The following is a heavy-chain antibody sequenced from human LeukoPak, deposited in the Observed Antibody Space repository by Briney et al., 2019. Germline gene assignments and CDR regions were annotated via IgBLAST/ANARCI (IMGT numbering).Heavy chain of an antibody. D-gene: IGHD6-13*01. CDR2: ISAYKGNT. CDR3: ARGGQQLLPNDFDY. V-gene: IGHV1-18*01. Sequence: ASVKVSCKASGYTFSSYGISWVRQAPGQGLEWMGWISAYKGNTNYAQKLQGRVTMTTDTSTSTAYMELRSLRSDDTAVYYCARGGQQLLPNDFDYWGQGTLVTVSS. CDR1: GYTFSSYG. J-gene: IGHJ4*02.